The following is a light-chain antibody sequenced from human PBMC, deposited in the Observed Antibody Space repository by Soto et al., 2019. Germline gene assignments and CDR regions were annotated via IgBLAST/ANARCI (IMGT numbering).Light chain of an antibody. CDR3: SSYTTATTRV. CDR1: SSDVGAYNY. CDR2: DVS. J-gene: IGLJ3*02. Sequence: QSALTRPASVSGSPGQSITISCTGTSSDVGAYNYVSWYQQHPGKAPKLMIFDVSNRPSGVSNRFSGSKSGNTASLTISGLQAEDEADYYCSSYTTATTRVFGGGTKLTVL. V-gene: IGLV2-14*01.